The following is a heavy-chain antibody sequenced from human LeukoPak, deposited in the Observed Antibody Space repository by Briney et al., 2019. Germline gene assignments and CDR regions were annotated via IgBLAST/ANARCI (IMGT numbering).Heavy chain of an antibody. Sequence: GGSLRLSCAASGFTFSSYSMNWVRQAPGKGLEWVSYISSSSSTIYYADSVKGRFTISRDNAKNSLYLQMNSLRAEDTAVYYCARVCSGSCSDAFDIWGQGTMVTVSS. CDR1: GFTFSSYS. V-gene: IGHV3-48*01. CDR3: ARVCSGSCSDAFDI. CDR2: ISSSSSTI. D-gene: IGHD2-15*01. J-gene: IGHJ3*02.